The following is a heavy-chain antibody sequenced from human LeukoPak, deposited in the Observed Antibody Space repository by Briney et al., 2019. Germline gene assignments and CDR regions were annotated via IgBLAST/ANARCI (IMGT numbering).Heavy chain of an antibody. J-gene: IGHJ5*02. D-gene: IGHD3-10*01. V-gene: IGHV1-2*02. CDR3: ARVVDYYGSGTSYSLHT. CDR2: INPNSGDT. Sequence: ASVKVSCKASGYTFTDYYIHWVRQAPGQGLEWMAWINPNSGDTNYAQKFQGRATLTRDTFITTAYMDLSRLSSDDTAVYYCARVVDYYGSGTSYSLHTWGQGTLVTVSS. CDR1: GYTFTDYY.